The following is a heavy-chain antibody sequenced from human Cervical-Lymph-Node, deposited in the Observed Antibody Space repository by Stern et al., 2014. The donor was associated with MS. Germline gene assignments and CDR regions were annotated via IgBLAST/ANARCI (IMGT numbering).Heavy chain of an antibody. Sequence: QEQLVESGAEVKKPGASVKVSCKDSGDTFSGYSMNWERQAPGKGLEWVGRINPKGGDTNYAQKFQGRVTMTTDTSISTGYMELNRLRSDDTAVSFCAREEVGWHDAFDIWCQGTMVTVSS. CDR2: INPKGGDT. CDR3: AREEVGWHDAFDI. V-gene: IGHV1-2*06. J-gene: IGHJ3*02. CDR1: GDTFSGYS. D-gene: IGHD1-26*01.